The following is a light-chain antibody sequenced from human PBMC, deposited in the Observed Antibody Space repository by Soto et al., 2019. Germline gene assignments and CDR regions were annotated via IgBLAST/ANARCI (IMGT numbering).Light chain of an antibody. CDR3: QQRSKWPLT. V-gene: IGKV3-11*01. J-gene: IGKJ4*01. CDR2: DAA. CDR1: LSVSTS. Sequence: EIVLTQSPVTLSLSPGERATLSFRASLSVSTSLDWYQQKPGQSPRLLIYDAAHRATGIPVRFSGGGSGTDFTLTISSLEPEDSAVYYCQQRSKWPLTSGGGTKVDIK.